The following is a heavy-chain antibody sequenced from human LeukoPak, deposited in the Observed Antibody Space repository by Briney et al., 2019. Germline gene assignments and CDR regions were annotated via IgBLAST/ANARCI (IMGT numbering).Heavy chain of an antibody. D-gene: IGHD3-22*01. V-gene: IGHV3-23*01. CDR2: ISGSGGST. CDR1: GFTFSSYA. J-gene: IGHJ5*02. CDR3: AKDPNYYDSSGYYH. Sequence: AGGSLRLSCAASGFTFSSYATSWVRQAPGKGLEWVSAISGSGGSTYYADSVKGRFTISRDNSKNTLYLQMNSLRAEDTAVYYCAKDPNYYDSSGYYHWGHGTLVTVSS.